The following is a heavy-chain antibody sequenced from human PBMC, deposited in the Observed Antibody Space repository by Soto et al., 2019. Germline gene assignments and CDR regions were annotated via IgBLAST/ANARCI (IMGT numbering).Heavy chain of an antibody. J-gene: IGHJ6*02. CDR3: ARGRYYDFWSGYYYYYGMDV. V-gene: IGHV1-69*13. CDR1: GGTFSSYA. D-gene: IGHD3-3*01. Sequence: SVKVSCKASGGTFSSYAISWVRQAPGQGLEWMGGIIPIFGTANYAQKFQGRVTITADESTSTAYMELSSLRSEDTAVYYCARGRYYDFWSGYYYYYGMDVWGQGTTVTVSS. CDR2: IIPIFGTA.